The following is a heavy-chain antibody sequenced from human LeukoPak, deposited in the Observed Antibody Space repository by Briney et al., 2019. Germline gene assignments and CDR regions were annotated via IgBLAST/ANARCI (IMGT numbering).Heavy chain of an antibody. CDR1: GFTFNNYW. J-gene: IGHJ6*03. Sequence: GSLRLSCAASGFTFNNYWMGWVRQPPGKGLEWIGEINHSGSTNYNPSLKSRVTISVDTSKNQFSLKLSSVTAADTSVYYCARRRVGATFYYYYYMDVWGKGTTVTVSS. V-gene: IGHV4-34*01. D-gene: IGHD1-26*01. CDR3: ARRRVGATFYYYYYMDV. CDR2: INHSGST.